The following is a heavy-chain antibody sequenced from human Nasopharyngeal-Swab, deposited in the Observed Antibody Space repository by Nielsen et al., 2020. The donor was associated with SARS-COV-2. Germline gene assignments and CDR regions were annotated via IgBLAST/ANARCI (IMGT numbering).Heavy chain of an antibody. Sequence: GESLKISCKGSGYSFTSYWIAWVRQMPGKGLEWMGIIYPRDSDTRYSPSFQGQVTIPPDKSISTAYLQWSSLKASDTAMYYCVRPEGVATSFKYYFQYGMDVWGQGTMVTVPS. CDR2: IYPRDSDT. CDR3: VRPEGVATSFKYYFQYGMDV. J-gene: IGHJ6*02. D-gene: IGHD5-12*01. V-gene: IGHV5-51*01. CDR1: GYSFTSYW.